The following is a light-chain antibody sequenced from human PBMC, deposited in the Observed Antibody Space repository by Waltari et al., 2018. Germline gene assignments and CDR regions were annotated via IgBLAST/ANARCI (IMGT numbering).Light chain of an antibody. V-gene: IGLV2-14*03. CDR1: SSAVGGDDS. J-gene: IGLJ2*01. Sequence: QSALTQPASVSGSPGQSIPISCTGSSSAVGGDDSVHWYEDHPRQAPKVIIYDVNKRPSGVSDRFSGSKSGNTASLTISGLQAEDEATFYCSSQSTNNGVIFGGGTKVTVL. CDR3: SSQSTNNGVI. CDR2: DVN.